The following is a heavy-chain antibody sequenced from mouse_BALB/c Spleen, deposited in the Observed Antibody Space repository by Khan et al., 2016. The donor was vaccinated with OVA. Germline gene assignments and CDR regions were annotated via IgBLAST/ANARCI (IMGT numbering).Heavy chain of an antibody. CDR3: ARDGSRYNYAMDY. D-gene: IGHD2-3*01. V-gene: IGHV3-2*02. CDR2: ISYSGST. CDR1: GYSITSDYA. Sequence: EVQLVESGPGLVKPSQSLSLTCTVTGYSITSDYAWNWIRQFPGNKLEWMGHISYSGSTNYNPALKSRISITRDTSKNQFFLQLNSVTTEDTATYYCARDGSRYNYAMDYWSQGTSVTVSS. J-gene: IGHJ4*01.